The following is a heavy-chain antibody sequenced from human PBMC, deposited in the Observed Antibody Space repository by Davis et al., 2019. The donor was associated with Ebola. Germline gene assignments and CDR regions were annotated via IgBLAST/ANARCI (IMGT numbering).Heavy chain of an antibody. D-gene: IGHD2-15*01. CDR2: IYSGGST. CDR1: GFTVSSNY. CDR3: ARGYCSGGSCYSYYYYGMDV. J-gene: IGHJ6*02. Sequence: GESLKISCAASGFTVSSNYMRWVRQAPGKGLEWVSVIYSGGSTYYADSVKGRFTISRDNSKNMLYLQMNSLRVEDTAVYYCARGYCSGGSCYSYYYYGMDVWGQGTTVTVSS. V-gene: IGHV3-66*02.